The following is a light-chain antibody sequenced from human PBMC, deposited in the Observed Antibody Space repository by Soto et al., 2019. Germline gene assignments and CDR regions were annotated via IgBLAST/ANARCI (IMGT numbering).Light chain of an antibody. CDR1: QSISGW. Sequence: DLQMTQSPSTLSASVGDRVTITCRASQSISGWLAWYQQKPGKGPHLLIYKGSSLESGVPSRFRGSGSATEFTLTISSLQPDDFATYYFQQYNSYPLTFGGGPKVQLK. V-gene: IGKV1-5*03. CDR2: KGS. J-gene: IGKJ4*01. CDR3: QQYNSYPLT.